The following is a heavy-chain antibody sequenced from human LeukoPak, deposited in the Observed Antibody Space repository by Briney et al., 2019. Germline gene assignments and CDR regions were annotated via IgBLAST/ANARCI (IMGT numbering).Heavy chain of an antibody. Sequence: SETLSLTCAGYGGSFSGYYWSWIRQPPGKGLEWIWEINHSGSTNYNPSLKSRVTISVDTSKNQFSLKLSSVTAADTAVYYCARGPGHIVVVPAALDAFDMWGQGTMVTVSS. V-gene: IGHV4-34*01. D-gene: IGHD2-2*01. CDR2: INHSGST. CDR3: ARGPGHIVVVPAALDAFDM. J-gene: IGHJ3*02. CDR1: GGSFSGYY.